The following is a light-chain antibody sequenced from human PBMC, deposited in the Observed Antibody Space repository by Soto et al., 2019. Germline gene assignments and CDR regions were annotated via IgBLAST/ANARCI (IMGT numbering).Light chain of an antibody. Sequence: QSVLTQPPSASGTPGQRVTISCSGSSSNIGSNSVNWYHQVAGTAPKLLIHSDNQRPSGVPDRFSGSKSGTSASLAISGLQSGDEADYYCQAYDYSLTAFVFGGGTKLTVL. J-gene: IGLJ3*02. V-gene: IGLV1-44*01. CDR2: SDN. CDR3: QAYDYSLTAFV. CDR1: SSNIGSNS.